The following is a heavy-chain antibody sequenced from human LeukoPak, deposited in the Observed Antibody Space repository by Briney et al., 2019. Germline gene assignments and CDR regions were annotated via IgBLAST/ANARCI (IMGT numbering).Heavy chain of an antibody. J-gene: IGHJ4*02. V-gene: IGHV4-39*01. CDR1: GGSISSSSYY. CDR3: ARGYSGYDWYDYGDIMDY. Sequence: SETLSLTCTVPGGSISSSSYYWGWIRQPPGKGLEWIGSIYYSGSTYYNPSLKSRVTIFVDTSKNQFSLKLSSVTAADTAVYYCARGYSGYDWYDYGDIMDYWGQGTLVTVSS. D-gene: IGHD5-12*01. CDR2: IYYSGST.